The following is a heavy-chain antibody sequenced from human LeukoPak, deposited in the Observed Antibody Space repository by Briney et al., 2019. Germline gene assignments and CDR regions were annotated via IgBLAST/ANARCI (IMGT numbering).Heavy chain of an antibody. CDR1: GFTFSDYY. CDR2: ISSSGSTI. V-gene: IGHV3-11*04. D-gene: IGHD2/OR15-2a*01. Sequence: GSLRLSCAASGFTFSDYYMSWIRQAPGKGLEWVSYISSSGSTIYYADSVKGRFTISRDNAKNSLYLQMKSLRAEDTAVYYCARGKTSQNIVTRKTYNWFDPWGQGTLVTVSS. CDR3: ARGKTSQNIVTRKTYNWFDP. J-gene: IGHJ5*02.